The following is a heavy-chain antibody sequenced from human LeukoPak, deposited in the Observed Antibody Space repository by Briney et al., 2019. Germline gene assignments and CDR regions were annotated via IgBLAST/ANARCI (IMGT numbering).Heavy chain of an antibody. V-gene: IGHV1-24*01. Sequence: ASVKVSCKVSGYTLTELSMHWVRQAPGKGLEWMGGFDPEDGETIYAQKFQGRVTMTEDTSTDTAYMELGSLRSEDTAVYYCATAWGATSAGCDYYMDVWGKGTTVTVSS. CDR3: ATAWGATSAGCDYYMDV. CDR1: GYTLTELS. CDR2: FDPEDGET. J-gene: IGHJ6*03. D-gene: IGHD1-26*01.